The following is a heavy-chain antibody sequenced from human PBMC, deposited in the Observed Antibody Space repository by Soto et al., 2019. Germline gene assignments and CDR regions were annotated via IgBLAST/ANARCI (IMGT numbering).Heavy chain of an antibody. D-gene: IGHD1-1*01. V-gene: IGHV3-23*01. CDR1: GFTFSSYA. J-gene: IGHJ4*02. Sequence: VQLLVSGGGLVQPGGSLRLSCEASGFTFSSYAMNWVRQAPGKGLEWVSASGSGGRAFYSDSVKGRFTIARDNSSNTLYLQLHSLRVDDTAVYFCAKATGTTLYWGQGTLVTVSS. CDR2: SGSGGRA. CDR3: AKATGTTLY.